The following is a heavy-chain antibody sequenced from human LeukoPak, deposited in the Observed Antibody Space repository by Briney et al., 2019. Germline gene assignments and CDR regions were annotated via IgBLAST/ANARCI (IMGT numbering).Heavy chain of an antibody. CDR3: ARGHWGLDY. V-gene: IGHV3-21*05. D-gene: IGHD7-27*01. Sequence: GGSLRLSCAASGFTFSSYSMTWIRQAPGKGLEYISYLSNTGSDISYADSVKGRFSISRDNAKNSLYLQMNSLRAEDTAMYYCARGHWGLDYWGQGTLVTVSS. CDR1: GFTFSSYS. J-gene: IGHJ4*02. CDR2: LSNTGSDI.